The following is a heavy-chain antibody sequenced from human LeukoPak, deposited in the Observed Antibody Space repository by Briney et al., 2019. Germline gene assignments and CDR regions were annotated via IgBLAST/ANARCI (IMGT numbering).Heavy chain of an antibody. CDR1: GFTVSSNY. CDR3: AREKTQGYSSGWKPSYYYYGMDV. D-gene: IGHD6-19*01. V-gene: IGHV3-66*01. Sequence: GGSLRLSCAASGFTVSSNYMSWVRQAPGKGLEWVSAIYSGGSTYYADSVKGRFTISRDNSKNTLYLQMNSLRAEDTAVYYCAREKTQGYSSGWKPSYYYYGMDVWGQGTTVTVSS. CDR2: IYSGGST. J-gene: IGHJ6*02.